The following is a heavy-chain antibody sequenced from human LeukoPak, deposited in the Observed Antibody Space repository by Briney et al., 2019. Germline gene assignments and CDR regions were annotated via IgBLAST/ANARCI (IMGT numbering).Heavy chain of an antibody. V-gene: IGHV1-18*01. CDR2: ISAYSDNT. J-gene: IGHJ4*02. CDR1: GYTFTSYG. CDR3: ARDSVAYCGGDCYSRTADY. D-gene: IGHD2-21*02. Sequence: ASVKVSCKASGYTFTSYGISWVRQAPGQGLEWMGWISAYSDNTYYAQKLQGRVTMTTDTSTSTAYMELRSLRSDDTAVYYRARDSVAYCGGDCYSRTADYWGQGTLVTVSS.